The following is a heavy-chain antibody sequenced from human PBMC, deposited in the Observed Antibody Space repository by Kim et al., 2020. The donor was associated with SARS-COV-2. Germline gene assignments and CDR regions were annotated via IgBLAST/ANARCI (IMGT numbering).Heavy chain of an antibody. D-gene: IGHD6-13*01. CDR2: INWDGAST. V-gene: IGHV3-43*01. J-gene: IGHJ4*02. CDR3: AKDTLRGSSWDYFDY. Sequence: GGSLRLSCEASGFTFDDYTMHWVRQPPGKGLEWVSLINWDGASTYYADSVKGRFTISRDNSKNSLYLQMNSLRTEDTALYYCAKDTLRGSSWDYFDYWGQGTLVTVSS. CDR1: GFTFDDYT.